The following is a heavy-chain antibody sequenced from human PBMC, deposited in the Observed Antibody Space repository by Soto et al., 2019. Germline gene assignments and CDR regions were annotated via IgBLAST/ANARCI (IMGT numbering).Heavy chain of an antibody. CDR3: ARDRYMRYCSSTSCYSLAFDI. J-gene: IGHJ3*02. CDR1: GYSFTSYW. Sequence: PGESLKISCKASGYSFTSYWIAWVRRMPGKGLEWMGIIYPGDSDTRYSPSFQGQVTISADKSINTAFLQWSSLRASDTAMYYCARDRYMRYCSSTSCYSLAFDIWGQGTMVTVSS. V-gene: IGHV5-51*01. CDR2: IYPGDSDT. D-gene: IGHD2-2*01.